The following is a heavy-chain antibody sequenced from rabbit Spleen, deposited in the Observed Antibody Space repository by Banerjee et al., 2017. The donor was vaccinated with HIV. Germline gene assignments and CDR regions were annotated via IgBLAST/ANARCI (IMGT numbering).Heavy chain of an antibody. D-gene: IGHD3-1*01. CDR3: ARAGGPDTGHVL. CDR1: GFSFSDNYV. CDR2: INSITGKA. V-gene: IGHV1S45*01. J-gene: IGHJ4*01. Sequence: QEQLEESGGDLVKPGASLTLTCTASGFSFSDNYVMCWVRQAPGKGLEWIACINSITGKAVYASWAKGRFTISKTSSTTVTLQMTSLTAADTATYFCARAGGPDTGHVLWGPGTLVTVS.